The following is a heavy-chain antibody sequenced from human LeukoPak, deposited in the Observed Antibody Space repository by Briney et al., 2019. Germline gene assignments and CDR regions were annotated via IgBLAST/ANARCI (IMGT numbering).Heavy chain of an antibody. CDR3: AKMSDGSGYFVLSN. D-gene: IGHD3-22*01. CDR1: GFTFCSYA. V-gene: IGHV3-23*01. Sequence: GGSVRLFCAASGFTFCSYAMLCVRHAPGEGLVCSSTSSDSGGTTYYADSVKGRFTISRDNSKNTLYLQMNSLRAEDTAVYYCAKMSDGSGYFVLSNWGQGTLVTVSS. J-gene: IGHJ4*02. CDR2: SSDSGGTT.